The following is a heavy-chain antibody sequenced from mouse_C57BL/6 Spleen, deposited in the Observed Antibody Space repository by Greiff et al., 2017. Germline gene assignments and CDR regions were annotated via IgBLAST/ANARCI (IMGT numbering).Heavy chain of an antibody. CDR2: ILPGSGST. D-gene: IGHD2-1*01. CDR1: GYTFTGYW. CDR3: ARGGTYGNYGQYYFDY. Sequence: VQLQQSGAELMKPGASVKLSCKATGYTFTGYWIEWVKQRPGHGLEWIGEILPGSGSTNYNEKFKGKATFTADTSSNTAYMQLSSLTTEDSAIYYCARGGTYGNYGQYYFDYWGQGTTLTVSS. J-gene: IGHJ2*01. V-gene: IGHV1-9*01.